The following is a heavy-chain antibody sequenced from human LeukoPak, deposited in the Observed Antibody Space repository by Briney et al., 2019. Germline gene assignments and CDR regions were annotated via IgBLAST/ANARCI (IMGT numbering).Heavy chain of an antibody. CDR2: VYYTGDT. CDR1: GGSISSDSYY. Sequence: SETLSLTCTVSGGSISSDSYYWGWIRQSPGKGLEWIGSVYYTGDTYYNPSLKGRVTISVDTSGNQFSLRLTSMTAAYSSVYYCASLMVVAGRPYLDSWGQGSLVTVSS. CDR3: ASLMVVAGRPYLDS. D-gene: IGHD6-19*01. V-gene: IGHV4-39*01. J-gene: IGHJ4*02.